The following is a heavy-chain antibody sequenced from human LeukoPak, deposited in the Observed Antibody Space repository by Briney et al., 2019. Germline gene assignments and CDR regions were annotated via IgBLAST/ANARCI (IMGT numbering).Heavy chain of an antibody. CDR1: GYTFTSYY. CDR3: ARAYYESSAYRHAVYFDY. J-gene: IGHJ4*02. V-gene: IGHV1-46*01. D-gene: IGHD3-22*01. CDR2: INPSDDST. Sequence: ASVKVSCKASGYTFTSYYMHWVRQAPGQGLEWMAIINPSDDSTRYAQKFQGRVTMTKDTSTNTVYMHLSSLSSDDTAVCYCARAYYESSAYRHAVYFDYWGQGTLVTVSS.